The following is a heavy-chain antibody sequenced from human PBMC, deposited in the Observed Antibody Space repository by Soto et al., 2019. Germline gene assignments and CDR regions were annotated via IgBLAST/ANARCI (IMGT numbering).Heavy chain of an antibody. CDR3: ARDVRYCSSTSCTNWFDP. CDR2: IYYSGST. Sequence: QVQLQESGPGLVKPSQTLSLTCTVSGGSISSGGYYWSWIRQHPGKGLEWIGYIYYSGSTYYNPSLKSQVTISVDTSKNQFSLKLSSVTAADTAVYYWARDVRYCSSTSCTNWFDPWGQGTLVTVSS. V-gene: IGHV4-31*01. CDR1: GGSISSGGYY. D-gene: IGHD2-2*01. J-gene: IGHJ5*02.